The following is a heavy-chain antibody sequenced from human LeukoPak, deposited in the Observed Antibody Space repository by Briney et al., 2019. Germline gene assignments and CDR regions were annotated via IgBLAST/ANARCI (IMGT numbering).Heavy chain of an antibody. Sequence: ASVTVSCKASGYTFTSYDINWVRQATGQGLEWMGWMNPNSGNTGYAQKFQRRVTMTRNTSIRTAYMELSSLRSEDTAVYYCARGRGVATKRDWFDPWGQGTLVTVSS. V-gene: IGHV1-8*01. CDR2: MNPNSGNT. D-gene: IGHD5-12*01. J-gene: IGHJ5*02. CDR3: ARGRGVATKRDWFDP. CDR1: GYTFTSYD.